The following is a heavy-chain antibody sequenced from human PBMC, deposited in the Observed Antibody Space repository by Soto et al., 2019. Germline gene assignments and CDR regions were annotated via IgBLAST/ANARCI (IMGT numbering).Heavy chain of an antibody. Sequence: SETLSLSCTVSGGSISSSTYYWGWIRQPPGKGLEWIGSIYYSGNTFYNPSLKSRVTISVDTSKNQFSLKLTSVTAADTAVYYCARQRGHSYARFCDYWGQGTLVTVSS. J-gene: IGHJ4*02. V-gene: IGHV4-39*01. CDR3: ARQRGHSYARFCDY. CDR2: IYYSGNT. D-gene: IGHD5-18*01. CDR1: GGSISSSTYY.